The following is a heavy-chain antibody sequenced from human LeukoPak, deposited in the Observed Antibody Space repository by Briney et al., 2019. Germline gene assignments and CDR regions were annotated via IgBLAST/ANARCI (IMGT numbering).Heavy chain of an antibody. V-gene: IGHV3-21*01. CDR1: GGSIRSYY. J-gene: IGHJ6*03. D-gene: IGHD3-16*02. Sequence: ETLSLTCTVSGGSIRSYYWSWIRQPPGKGLEWVSSISSSDSYIYYADSVKGRFTISRDNAKNSLFLQMNSLRAEDTAVYYCARDLLGYNYYYMDVWGKGTTVTVSS. CDR3: ARDLLGYNYYYMDV. CDR2: ISSSDSYI.